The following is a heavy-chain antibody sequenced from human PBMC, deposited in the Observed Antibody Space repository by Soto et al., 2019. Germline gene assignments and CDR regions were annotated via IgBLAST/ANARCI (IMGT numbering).Heavy chain of an antibody. CDR1: GYTFTSYD. CDR2: MNPNSGNT. J-gene: IGHJ5*02. Sequence: QVQLVQSGAEVKKPGASVKVSCKASGYTFTSYDINWVRQATGQGLEWMGWMNPNSGNTGYAQKFQGRVTMTRNTXXXXXXXELSSLRSEDTAVYYCARERANRLDPWGQGTLVTVSS. V-gene: IGHV1-8*01. CDR3: ARERANRLDP.